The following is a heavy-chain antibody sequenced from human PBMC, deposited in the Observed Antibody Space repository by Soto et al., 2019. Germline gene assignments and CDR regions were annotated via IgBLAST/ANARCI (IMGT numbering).Heavy chain of an antibody. CDR3: AREARHNYDFWSGYYTFWFDP. V-gene: IGHV4-34*01. CDR2: INHSGST. Sequence: PSETLSLTCAVYGGSFSGYYWSWIRQPPGKGLEWIGEINHSGSTNYNPSLKSRVTISVDTSKNQFSLKLSSVTAADTAVYYCAREARHNYDFWSGYYTFWFDPWGQGTLVTVSS. D-gene: IGHD3-3*01. CDR1: GGSFSGYY. J-gene: IGHJ5*02.